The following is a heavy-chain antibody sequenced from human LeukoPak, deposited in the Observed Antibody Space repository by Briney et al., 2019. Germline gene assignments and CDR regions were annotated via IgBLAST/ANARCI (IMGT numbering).Heavy chain of an antibody. Sequence: ASVKVSCKASGGTFSSYTISWVRQAPGQGLEWMGRIIPILGIANYAQKFQGRDTITADKSTSTAYMELSSLRSEDTAVYYCAGGSSTPRYYYGMDVWGQGTTVTVSS. CDR2: IIPILGIA. CDR3: AGGSSTPRYYYGMDV. V-gene: IGHV1-69*02. CDR1: GGTFSSYT. J-gene: IGHJ6*02. D-gene: IGHD1-26*01.